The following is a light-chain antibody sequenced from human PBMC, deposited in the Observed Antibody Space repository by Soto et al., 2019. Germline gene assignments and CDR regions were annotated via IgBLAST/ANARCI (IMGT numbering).Light chain of an antibody. Sequence: EIVLTQSPGTLALSPGEGATLSCRASQSVSKYLAWYQQKPGQAPRLLIYGASSRATGIPDSFSGSGSGTDFTLTISRLEPEDFAVYYCQQYGGSPQTFGQGTKGEIK. J-gene: IGKJ1*01. CDR3: QQYGGSPQT. V-gene: IGKV3-20*01. CDR1: QSVSKY. CDR2: GAS.